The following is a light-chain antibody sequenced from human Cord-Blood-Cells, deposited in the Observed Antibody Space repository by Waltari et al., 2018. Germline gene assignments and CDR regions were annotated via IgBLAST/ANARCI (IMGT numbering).Light chain of an antibody. V-gene: IGLV4-60*03. Sequence: QPVLTQSSSASASLGSSVKLTCTLSSGHSSYIIAWHQQQPGKAPRYLMKLEGSGSYNKGSGVPDRFSGSSSGADCYLTISNLQSEDEADYYCAAWDDSLSGPVFGGGTKLTVL. CDR1: SGHSSYI. CDR3: AAWDDSLSGPV. CDR2: LEGSGSY. J-gene: IGLJ3*02.